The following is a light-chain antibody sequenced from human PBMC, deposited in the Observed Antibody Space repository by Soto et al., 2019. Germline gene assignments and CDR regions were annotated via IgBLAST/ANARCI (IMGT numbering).Light chain of an antibody. CDR3: HEYDNRLIT. J-gene: IGKJ5*01. V-gene: IGKV1-33*01. CDR2: NAS. Sequence: DIQMKQSPSALSSSVGDRVTITCQASQDISNYLHWYQQKPGKAPKLLIYNASNLETGVPVRFSGSESGTDVTFSISSLRPEDIETYYCHEYDNRLITFGQGTRLQVK. CDR1: QDISNY.